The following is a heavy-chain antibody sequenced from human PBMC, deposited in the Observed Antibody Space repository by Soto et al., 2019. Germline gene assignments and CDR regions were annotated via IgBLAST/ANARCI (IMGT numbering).Heavy chain of an antibody. Sequence: VQLLESGGGLVQPGGSLRLSCAASGFTFSNSAMSWVRQAPGKGLEWVSAISGSGGSAYYADSVKGRFTMSRHNSNNPLFLQSNSQQPEDPAKDYFLKNTVSSSCHTGNWVDPWGQGPLITGSS. CDR2: ISGSGGSA. V-gene: IGHV3-23*01. CDR1: GFTFSNSA. J-gene: IGHJ5*02. CDR3: LKNTVSSSCHTGNWVDP. D-gene: IGHD2-15*01.